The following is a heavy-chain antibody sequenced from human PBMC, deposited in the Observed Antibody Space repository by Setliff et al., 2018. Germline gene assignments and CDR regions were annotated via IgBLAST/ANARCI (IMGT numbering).Heavy chain of an antibody. CDR1: GFIVSDKH. CDR3: ARDLGNWFDS. J-gene: IGHJ5*01. Sequence: LRLSCAASGFIVSDKHMTWLRQAPGRGLEWVSVSYNSDSTYYADSVKGRFTISRDDSKNMVNLQMNSLRAEDTAVYYCARDLGNWFDSWGQGTVVTVSS. V-gene: IGHV3-53*01. CDR2: SYNSDST. D-gene: IGHD3-16*01.